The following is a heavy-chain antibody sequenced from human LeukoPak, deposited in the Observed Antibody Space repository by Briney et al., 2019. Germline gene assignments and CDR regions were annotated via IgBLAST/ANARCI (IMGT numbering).Heavy chain of an antibody. CDR2: ISYSGST. V-gene: IGHV4-61*01. D-gene: IGHD3-16*01. J-gene: IGHJ4*02. CDR1: GGSVSSDSNY. CDR3: ASYVWGSYFFDY. Sequence: SETLSLTCSVSGGSVSSDSNYWSWIRQPPGKGLEWIGYISYSGSTDYNPSLKSRVTISVDTSKNQFSLKLSSVTAADTAVYYCASYVWGSYFFDYWGQGTLVTVSS.